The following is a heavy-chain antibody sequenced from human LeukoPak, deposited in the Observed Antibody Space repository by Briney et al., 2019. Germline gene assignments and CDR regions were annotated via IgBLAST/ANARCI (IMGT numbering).Heavy chain of an antibody. J-gene: IGHJ3*02. D-gene: IGHD4-23*01. CDR2: INPNSGGT. CDR3: ARDLTTVVTQGAFDI. V-gene: IGHV1-2*02. CDR1: GYTFTGYY. Sequence: ASVKVSCKASGYTFTGYYMHWVRQAPGQGLEWMGWINPNSGGTNYAQKFQGRVTMTRDTSISTAYMELSRLRSDDTAVYYCARDLTTVVTQGAFDIWGQGTMVTVSS.